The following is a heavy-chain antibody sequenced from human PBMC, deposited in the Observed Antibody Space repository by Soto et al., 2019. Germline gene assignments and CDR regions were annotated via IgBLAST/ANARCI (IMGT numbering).Heavy chain of an antibody. J-gene: IGHJ4*02. V-gene: IGHV1-18*01. CDR3: AFYSVAGTCQFCFVY. D-gene: IGHD6-13*01. CDR2: ISGYNGDR. Sequence: DSVKVSCKASAYTFTRYGISWVRQAPGQGLEWMGAISGYNGDRIYAQKFQGRVTLTTDTSTNTAYMELRSLTSDDTAVYYCAFYSVAGTCQFCFVYLGQGTLVTVSS. CDR1: AYTFTRYG.